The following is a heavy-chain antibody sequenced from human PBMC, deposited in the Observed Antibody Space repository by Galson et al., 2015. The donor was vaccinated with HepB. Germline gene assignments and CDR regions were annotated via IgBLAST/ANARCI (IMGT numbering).Heavy chain of an antibody. CDR1: GFTFSNAW. Sequence: SLRLSCAASGFTFSNAWMNWVRQAPGKGLEWVGRIKSKTDGGTTDYAAPVKGRFTISRDDSKNTLYLQMNSLKTEDTAVYYCTLLTYYYDSSGYYLDAFDIWGQGTMVTVSS. J-gene: IGHJ3*02. CDR2: IKSKTDGGTT. D-gene: IGHD3-22*01. V-gene: IGHV3-15*07. CDR3: TLLTYYYDSSGYYLDAFDI.